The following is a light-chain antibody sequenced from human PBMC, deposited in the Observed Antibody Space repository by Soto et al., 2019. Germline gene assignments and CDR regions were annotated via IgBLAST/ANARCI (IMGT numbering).Light chain of an antibody. J-gene: IGLJ1*01. V-gene: IGLV2-11*01. CDR1: SNDVGDY. CDR3: CSHAGSSTYV. CDR2: DVT. Sequence: QSALTQPRSVSGSPGQSVTISCTGTSNDVGDYVSWYQQHPGKAPKVMIYDVTKRPSGVPDRFSGSKSGNTASLTVSGLQAEDEADYYCCSHAGSSTYVLGTGTKLTVL.